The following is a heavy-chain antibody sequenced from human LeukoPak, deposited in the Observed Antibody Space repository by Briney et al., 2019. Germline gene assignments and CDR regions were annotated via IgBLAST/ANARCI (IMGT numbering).Heavy chain of an antibody. V-gene: IGHV3-48*01. CDR2: ISSSGSTGGSTI. J-gene: IGHJ4*02. Sequence: GGSLRLSCAASGFTFSSYVMSWVRQAPGKGLEWVSYISSSGSTGGSTIYYADSVKGRFTISRDNAKNSLYLQMNSLRAEDTAVYYCYTAKASRDYWGQGTLVIVSS. CDR3: YTAKASRDY. CDR1: GFTFSSYV. D-gene: IGHD5-18*01.